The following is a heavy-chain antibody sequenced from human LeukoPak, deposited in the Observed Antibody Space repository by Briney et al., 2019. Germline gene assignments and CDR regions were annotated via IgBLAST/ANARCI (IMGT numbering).Heavy chain of an antibody. CDR2: INHSGSP. CDR3: ARDFWSGRNWFDP. D-gene: IGHD3-3*01. J-gene: IGHJ5*02. Sequence: NPSETLSLTCAVYGGSFSGYSWSWIRQPPGKGLEWIGEINHSGSPYYNPSLKSRVTISVDTSKNQFSLRLTSVTAADTAVYYCARDFWSGRNWFDPWGQGTLVTVSS. V-gene: IGHV4-34*01. CDR1: GGSFSGYS.